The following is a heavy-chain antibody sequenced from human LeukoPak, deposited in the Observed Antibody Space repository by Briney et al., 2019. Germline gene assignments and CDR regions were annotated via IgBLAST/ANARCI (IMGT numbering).Heavy chain of an antibody. Sequence: SETLSLTCTVSGGSISTYYWSWIRQPPGKGLEWIGYIYYSGNTNCNPSLKSRVTISIDTSKNQFSLKLSSVTAADTAVYYCASDHYSGRFDYWGQGTLVTVSS. V-gene: IGHV4-59*01. CDR1: GGSISTYY. J-gene: IGHJ4*02. CDR3: ASDHYSGRFDY. CDR2: IYYSGNT. D-gene: IGHD1-26*01.